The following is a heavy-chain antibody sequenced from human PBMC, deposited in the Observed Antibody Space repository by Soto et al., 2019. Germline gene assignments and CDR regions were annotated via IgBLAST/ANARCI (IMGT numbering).Heavy chain of an antibody. J-gene: IGHJ3*02. CDR3: ARDRDEDGGTSDAFDM. CDR2: ISHDGRNN. Sequence: GGSLRLSCAASGFTFSSYAMHWVRQAPGKGLEWVAVISHDGRNNYYADSVKGRFTISRDNSKSTLSLQMNSLRAEDTAVYYCARDRDEDGGTSDAFDMWGQGTMVTVSS. V-gene: IGHV3-30*04. CDR1: GFTFSSYA. D-gene: IGHD2-15*01.